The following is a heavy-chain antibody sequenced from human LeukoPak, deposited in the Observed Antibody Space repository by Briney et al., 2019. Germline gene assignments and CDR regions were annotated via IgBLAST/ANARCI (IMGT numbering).Heavy chain of an antibody. J-gene: IGHJ5*02. CDR1: GFTFSSYA. CDR3: VRASYYYDTSGSPRGWFDP. CDR2: ISGSGGST. D-gene: IGHD3-22*01. Sequence: GGSLRLSCAASGFTFSSYAMSWVRQAPGKGLEWVSAISGSGGSTYYADSVKGRFTISRDNSKNTLYLQMNSLGAEDTAVYYCVRASYYYDTSGSPRGWFDPWGQGTLVTVSS. V-gene: IGHV3-23*01.